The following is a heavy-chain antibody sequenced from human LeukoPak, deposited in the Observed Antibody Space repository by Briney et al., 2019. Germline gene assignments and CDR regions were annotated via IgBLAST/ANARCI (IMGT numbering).Heavy chain of an antibody. CDR1: GGSFSGYY. CDR3: AGGDYGNPFDY. D-gene: IGHD4-17*01. J-gene: IGHJ4*02. Sequence: PSETLSLTCAVYGGSFSGYYWSWIRRPPGKGLEWIGEINHSGSTNYNPSLKSRVTISVDTSKNQFSLKLSSVTAADTAVYYCAGGDYGNPFDYWGQGTLVTVSS. V-gene: IGHV4-34*01. CDR2: INHSGST.